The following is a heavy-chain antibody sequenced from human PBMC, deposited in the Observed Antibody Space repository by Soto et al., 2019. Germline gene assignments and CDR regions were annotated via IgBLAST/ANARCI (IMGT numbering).Heavy chain of an antibody. V-gene: IGHV5-10-1*01. J-gene: IGHJ6*02. CDR1: GYSFTSYW. Sequence: GESLKISCKGSGYSFTSYWISWVRQMPGKGLEWMGRIDPSDSYTNYSPSFQGHVTISADKSISTAYLQWSSLKASDTAMYYCARLNYDILTGYYGYYGMDVWGQGTTVTVSS. CDR2: IDPSDSYT. CDR3: ARLNYDILTGYYGYYGMDV. D-gene: IGHD3-9*01.